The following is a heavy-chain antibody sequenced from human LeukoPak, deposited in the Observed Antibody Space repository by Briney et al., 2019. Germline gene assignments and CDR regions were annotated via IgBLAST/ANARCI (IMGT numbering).Heavy chain of an antibody. D-gene: IGHD7-27*01. Sequence: SSETLSLTCTVSGDFITAYYWSWIRQPPGKGLEWIGYVYYSGSTEYNPSLRSRVTISLVMSKRRFSLNLTSVTAADTAVYYCASNTGTVFDYWGQGALVTVSS. J-gene: IGHJ4*02. V-gene: IGHV4-59*01. CDR2: VYYSGST. CDR3: ASNTGTVFDY. CDR1: GDFITAYY.